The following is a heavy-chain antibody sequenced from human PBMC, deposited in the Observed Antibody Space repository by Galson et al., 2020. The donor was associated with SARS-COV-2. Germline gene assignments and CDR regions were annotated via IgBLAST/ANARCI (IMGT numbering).Heavy chain of an antibody. CDR3: RQFALGTVPIDY. CDR2: VFITGTT. CDR1: GGSMNSGSYY. J-gene: IGHJ4*02. V-gene: IGHV4-61*09. Sequence: SETLSLTCTVSGGSMNSGSYYWNWIRQPAGKGLEWIGHVFITGTTNYNPSLKSRATISLDTSNNQFSLKLTSVTAADTAVYYCRQFALGTVPIDYWGQGTLVTVSS. D-gene: IGHD2-21*02.